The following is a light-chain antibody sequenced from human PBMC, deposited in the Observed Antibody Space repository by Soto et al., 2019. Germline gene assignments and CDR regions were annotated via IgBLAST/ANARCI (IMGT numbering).Light chain of an antibody. CDR3: PTWDDSLNGWV. Sequence: QSVLTQPPSASGTPVQRVTISCSRSSSNIGSNAVSWYQQLPGKAPKVLIYRNNQRPSGVPDRFSGSKSGTAASLAISGLQAGEVADYYCPTWDDSLNGWVFGGGTKLPV. CDR2: RNN. V-gene: IGLV1-44*01. J-gene: IGLJ3*02. CDR1: SSNIGSNA.